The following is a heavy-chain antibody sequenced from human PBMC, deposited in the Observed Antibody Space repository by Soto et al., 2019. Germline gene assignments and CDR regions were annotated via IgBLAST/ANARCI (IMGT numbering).Heavy chain of an antibody. V-gene: IGHV3-20*04. CDR2: INWNGGST. Sequence: PGGSLRLSCAASGFTFDDYGMSWVRQAPGKGLEWVSGINWNGGSTGYADSVKGRFTISRDNAKNSLYLQMNSLRAEDTALYYCARGYIVVVPAAMFTFDYWGQGTLVTVSS. D-gene: IGHD2-2*01. CDR3: ARGYIVVVPAAMFTFDY. CDR1: GFTFDDYG. J-gene: IGHJ4*02.